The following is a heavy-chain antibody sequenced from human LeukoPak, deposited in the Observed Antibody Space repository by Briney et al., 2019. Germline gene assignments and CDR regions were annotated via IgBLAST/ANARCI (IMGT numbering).Heavy chain of an antibody. Sequence: GGSLRLSCAASGFTFSSYSMNWVRQAPGKGLEWVSSISSSSSYIYYADSAKGRFTISRDNAKNSLYLQMNSLRAEDTAVYYCARDFSGWYYFDYWGQGTLVTVSS. V-gene: IGHV3-21*01. D-gene: IGHD6-19*01. CDR3: ARDFSGWYYFDY. CDR1: GFTFSSYS. J-gene: IGHJ4*02. CDR2: ISSSSSYI.